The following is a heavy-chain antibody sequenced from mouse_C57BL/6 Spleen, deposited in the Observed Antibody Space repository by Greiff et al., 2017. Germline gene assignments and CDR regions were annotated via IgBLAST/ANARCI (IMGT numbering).Heavy chain of an antibody. CDR3: ARSYYYGSSLFAY. V-gene: IGHV1-52*01. Sequence: QVQLQQSGAELVRPGSSVKLSCKASGYTFPSYWMHWVKQRPIQGLEWIGNIDPSDSETHYNQKFKDKATLTVDKSSSTAYMQLSSLTSEDSAVYYCARSYYYGSSLFAYWGQGTLVTVSA. CDR2: IDPSDSET. CDR1: GYTFPSYW. J-gene: IGHJ3*01. D-gene: IGHD1-1*01.